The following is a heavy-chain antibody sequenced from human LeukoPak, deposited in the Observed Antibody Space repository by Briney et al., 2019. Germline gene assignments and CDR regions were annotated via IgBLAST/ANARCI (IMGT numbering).Heavy chain of an antibody. J-gene: IGHJ4*02. CDR1: GYTFTNNY. CDR2: INPSDGST. CDR3: AREAARPEYYFDY. V-gene: IGHV1-46*01. Sequence: ASVKISCKASGYTFTNNYMHWVRQAPGQGLEWMGIINPSDGSTRYAQKFQGRVTMTRDTSTRTVLMDLSNLRSEDTAVYYCAREAARPEYYFDYWGQGTLVTVSS.